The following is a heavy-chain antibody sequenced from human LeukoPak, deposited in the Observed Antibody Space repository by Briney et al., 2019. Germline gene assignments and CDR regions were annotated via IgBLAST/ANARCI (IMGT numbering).Heavy chain of an antibody. Sequence: ASETLSLTCTVSGGSVSSGSYYWSWIRQPPGKGRVWNGYIYYSGSSNYNPSLKNRVTISVDTSKNQFSLKLSSVTAADTAVYYCARREIEATHIDDWGQGTLVTVSS. V-gene: IGHV4-61*01. CDR1: GGSVSSGSYY. J-gene: IGHJ4*02. D-gene: IGHD5-12*01. CDR2: IYYSGSS. CDR3: ARREIEATHIDD.